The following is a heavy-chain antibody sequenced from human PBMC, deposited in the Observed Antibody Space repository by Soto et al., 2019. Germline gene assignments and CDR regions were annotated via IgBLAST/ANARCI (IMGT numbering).Heavy chain of an antibody. J-gene: IGHJ6*02. CDR3: ARGDYYGSGSYSNYYYGMDV. Sequence: LSLTCTVSGGSISSGDYYWSWIRQPPGKGLEWIGYIYYSGSTYYNPSLKSRVTISVDTSKNQFSLKLSSVTAADTAVYYCARGDYYGSGSYSNYYYGMDVWGQGTTVTVSS. D-gene: IGHD3-10*01. CDR1: GGSISSGDYY. CDR2: IYYSGST. V-gene: IGHV4-30-4*01.